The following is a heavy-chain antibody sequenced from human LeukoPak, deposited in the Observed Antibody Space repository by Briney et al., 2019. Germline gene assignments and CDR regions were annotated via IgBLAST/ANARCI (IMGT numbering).Heavy chain of an antibody. CDR3: ARGGLYYDSSGPGGVRY. CDR2: ISGSGGST. V-gene: IGHV3-23*01. D-gene: IGHD3-22*01. J-gene: IGHJ4*02. Sequence: GGSLRLSCAASGFTFSSYAMSWVRQAPGKGLEWVSAISGSGGSTYYADSVKGRFTISRDNSKNTLYLQMNSLRAEDTAVYYCARGGLYYDSSGPGGVRYWGQGTLVTVSS. CDR1: GFTFSSYA.